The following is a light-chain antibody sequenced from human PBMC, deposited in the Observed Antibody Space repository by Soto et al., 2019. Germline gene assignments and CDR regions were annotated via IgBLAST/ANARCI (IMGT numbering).Light chain of an antibody. CDR2: GAS. V-gene: IGKV3D-15*01. Sequence: ILMTQSAATPSLSPGERATLSFMASQSVRSNLAWYQQKPGQAPRLLIYGASNRAAGIPDRFSGSGSGTDFTLTISSLQPDDFATYYCQHYNSYSEAFGQGTKVDIK. CDR1: QSVRSN. J-gene: IGKJ1*01. CDR3: QHYNSYSEA.